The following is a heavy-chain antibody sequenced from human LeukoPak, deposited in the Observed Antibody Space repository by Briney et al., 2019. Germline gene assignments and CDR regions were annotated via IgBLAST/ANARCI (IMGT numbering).Heavy chain of an antibody. Sequence: GRSLRLSCAASGFTLDDYAMHWVRQASGKGLEWVSGINWNRGSIGYADSVKGRFTLSRDNAKNTLYLQMNSLRAEDTALYYCAKDMLTSGWYPDYWGQGTLVTVSS. CDR2: INWNRGSI. CDR1: GFTLDDYA. V-gene: IGHV3-9*01. CDR3: AKDMLTSGWYPDY. J-gene: IGHJ4*02. D-gene: IGHD6-19*01.